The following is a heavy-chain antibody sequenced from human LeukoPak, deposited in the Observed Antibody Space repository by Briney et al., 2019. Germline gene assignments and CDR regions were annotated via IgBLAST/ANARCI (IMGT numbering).Heavy chain of an antibody. CDR1: GFTFSSYE. V-gene: IGHV3-48*03. J-gene: IGHJ4*02. CDR3: ARVPLSGYSKGDY. Sequence: GGSLRLSCAASGFTFSSYEMNWVRQAPGKGLEWVSYISSSGSTIYYADSVKGRFTISRDNAKNSLYLQMNSLRAEDTAVYYCARVPLSGYSKGDYWGQGTLVTVSS. D-gene: IGHD4-11*01. CDR2: ISSSGSTI.